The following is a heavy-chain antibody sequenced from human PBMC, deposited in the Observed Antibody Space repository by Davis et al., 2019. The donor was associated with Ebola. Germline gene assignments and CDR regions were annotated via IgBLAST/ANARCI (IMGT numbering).Heavy chain of an antibody. V-gene: IGHV3-48*03. CDR3: AKWGCSGGSCYGIDY. Sequence: GESLKISCAASGFTFSSYEMNWVRQAPGKGLEWVSYISSSGSTIYYADSVKGRFTISRDNSKNTLYLQMNSLRAEDTAVYYCAKWGCSGGSCYGIDYWGQGTLVTVSS. J-gene: IGHJ4*02. D-gene: IGHD2-15*01. CDR1: GFTFSSYE. CDR2: ISSSGSTI.